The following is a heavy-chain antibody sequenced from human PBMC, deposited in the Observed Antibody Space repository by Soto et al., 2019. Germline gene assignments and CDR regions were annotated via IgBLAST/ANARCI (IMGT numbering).Heavy chain of an antibody. CDR1: GSTFMNHG. Sequence: QAHLEQSGPEVRKPGASVKVACRASGSTFMNHGIIWVRQAPGQGLEWMGWISPYNDNTNYAQKFQGRVSMTTDISTSTAYMDLRSLRADDTAVYYCATLRTRGYHIYYFFGMDVWGQGTTVGVSS. CDR3: ATLRTRGYHIYYFFGMDV. V-gene: IGHV1-18*04. J-gene: IGHJ6*02. D-gene: IGHD3-22*01. CDR2: ISPYNDNT.